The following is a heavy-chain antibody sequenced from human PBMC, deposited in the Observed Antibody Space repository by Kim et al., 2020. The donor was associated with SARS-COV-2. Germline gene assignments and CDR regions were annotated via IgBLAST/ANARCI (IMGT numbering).Heavy chain of an antibody. V-gene: IGHV1-46*01. CDR2: ITPIDGYT. CDR1: GYTFTNYK. CDR3: AIDGHNWNEDY. D-gene: IGHD1-20*01. Sequence: ASVKVSCKASGYTFTNYKIHWVRQAPGQGLEWMGIITPIDGYTNYVQKFRGRVTMTRDTSSSTVYMELSSLKSEDTAVYFCAIDGHNWNEDYWGQGILVPVSS. J-gene: IGHJ4*02.